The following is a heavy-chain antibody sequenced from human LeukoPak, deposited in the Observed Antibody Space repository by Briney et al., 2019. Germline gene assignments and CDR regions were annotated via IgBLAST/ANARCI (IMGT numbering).Heavy chain of an antibody. CDR2: IKQDGSEK. CDR3: ARLGYRDGYNYGDFDY. Sequence: GGSLRLSCAASGFTFSSYWMSWVRQAPGKGLEWVANIKQDGSEKYYVDSVKGRFTISRDNAKNSLYLQMNSLRAEDTAVYYCARLGYRDGYNYGDFDYWGQGTLVTVSS. CDR1: GFTFSSYW. V-gene: IGHV3-7*01. J-gene: IGHJ4*02. D-gene: IGHD5-24*01.